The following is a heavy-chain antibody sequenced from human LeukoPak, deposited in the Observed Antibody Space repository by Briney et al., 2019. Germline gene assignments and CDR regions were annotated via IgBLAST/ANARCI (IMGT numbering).Heavy chain of an antibody. V-gene: IGHV3-20*04. Sequence: TGGSLRLSCAASGFTFDDYGMSWVRRAPGKGLEWVSGINWNGGSTGYADSVKGRFTISRDNAKNSLYLQMNSLRAEDTALYYCARGGMGGYCSGGSCYSFDYWGQGTLVTVSS. CDR2: INWNGGST. CDR1: GFTFDDYG. CDR3: ARGGMGGYCSGGSCYSFDY. J-gene: IGHJ4*02. D-gene: IGHD2-15*01.